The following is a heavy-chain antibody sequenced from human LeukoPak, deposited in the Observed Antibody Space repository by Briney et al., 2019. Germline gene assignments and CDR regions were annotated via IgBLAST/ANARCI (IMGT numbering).Heavy chain of an antibody. Sequence: PSETLSLTCTVSGDSIGSNYYWSWIRQPPGKGLDWLGYIYHSGTTSYNPSLKRRVAISVDTSRNQFYLKLSSVTVADTAVYYCARTGYYGDYRTLYPWGQGTLVTVSS. CDR3: ARTGYYGDYRTLYP. CDR2: IYHSGTT. D-gene: IGHD4-17*01. CDR1: GDSIGSNYY. V-gene: IGHV4-38-2*02. J-gene: IGHJ5*02.